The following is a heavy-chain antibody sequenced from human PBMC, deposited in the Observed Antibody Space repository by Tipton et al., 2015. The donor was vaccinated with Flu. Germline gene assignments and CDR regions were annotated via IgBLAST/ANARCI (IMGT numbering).Heavy chain of an antibody. CDR2: INSDGTIT. V-gene: IGHV3-74*01. J-gene: IGHJ3*01. CDR3: ARDRGGSYYATDTFDF. D-gene: IGHD1-26*01. Sequence: SLRLSCAASGFTFSRYWMHWVRQAPGMGLIWVSRINSDGTITNSADSVVGRFTVSRDNAKNTLYLQMNSLTDEDTAVYYCARDRGGSYYATDTFDFWGQGALVTVSS. CDR1: GFTFSRYW.